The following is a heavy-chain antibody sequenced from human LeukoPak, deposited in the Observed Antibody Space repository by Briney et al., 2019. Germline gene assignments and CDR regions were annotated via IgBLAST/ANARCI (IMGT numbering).Heavy chain of an antibody. CDR2: ISSSGSGGNT. Sequence: GGSLRLSCVASGVTLSNYAMSWARQAPGKGLEWVSGISSSGSGGNTYYADSVKGRFTISRDSSRNTLFLHMNTLRAEDTAVYYCARDPPHGMDVWGQGTTVTVSS. V-gene: IGHV3-23*01. CDR1: GVTLSNYA. J-gene: IGHJ6*02. CDR3: ARDPPHGMDV.